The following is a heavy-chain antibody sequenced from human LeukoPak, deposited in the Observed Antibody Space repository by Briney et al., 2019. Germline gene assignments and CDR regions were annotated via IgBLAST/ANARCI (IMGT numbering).Heavy chain of an antibody. CDR2: IIPIFGIA. D-gene: IGHD3-3*01. CDR1: GGTFSSYA. CDR3: ARGGERDVNYDFWSGYTYYYYYGMDV. V-gene: IGHV1-69*04. Sequence: GASVKVSCKASGGTFSSYAISWVRQAPGQGLEWMGRIIPIFGIANYAQKFQGRVTITADKSTSTAYMELSSLRSEDTAVYYCARGGERDVNYDFWSGYTYYYYYGMDVWGQGTTVTVSS. J-gene: IGHJ6*02.